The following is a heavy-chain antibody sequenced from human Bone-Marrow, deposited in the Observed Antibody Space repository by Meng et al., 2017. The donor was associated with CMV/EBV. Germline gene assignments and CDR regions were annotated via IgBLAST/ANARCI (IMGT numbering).Heavy chain of an antibody. CDR2: INHSGST. CDR1: GGSFSGYY. D-gene: IGHD3-3*01. V-gene: IGHV4-34*01. J-gene: IGHJ6*02. CDR3: ARGPPITIFGVVTSPGDSYYYYGMDV. Sequence: GSLRLSCAVYGGSFSGYYWSWIRQPPGKGLEWIGEINHSGSTNYNPSLKSRVTISLDTSKNQFSLKLSSMTAADTAVYYCARGPPITIFGVVTSPGDSYYYYGMDVWGQGTTVTVSS.